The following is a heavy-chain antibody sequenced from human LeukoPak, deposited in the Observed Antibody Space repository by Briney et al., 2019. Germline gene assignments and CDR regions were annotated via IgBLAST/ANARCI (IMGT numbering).Heavy chain of an antibody. Sequence: GGSPRLSCAASGFTFSSYSMIWVRQAPGKGLEWVSYISSSSSTTYYADSVKGRFTISRDNAKNSLYLHMNSLRDEDTAVYYCAKDEWQWLAIDHWGQRTLVTVSS. J-gene: IGHJ4*02. CDR2: ISSSSSTT. CDR3: AKDEWQWLAIDH. CDR1: GFTFSSYS. D-gene: IGHD6-19*01. V-gene: IGHV3-48*02.